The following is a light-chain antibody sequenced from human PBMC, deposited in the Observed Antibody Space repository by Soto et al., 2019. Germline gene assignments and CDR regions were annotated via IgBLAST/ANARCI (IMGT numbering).Light chain of an antibody. J-gene: IGKJ1*01. CDR3: QQLYSFPPWT. V-gene: IGKV1-9*01. CDR1: QGISSY. CDR2: GAS. Sequence: DIQLTQSPSFLSASIGDRVTITCRASQGISSYLAWYQQKPGKAPNLLIYGASTLQSGVPSRFSGSGSGTEFTLTISSLQAEDFATYYCQQLYSFPPWTFGQGTKVEIK.